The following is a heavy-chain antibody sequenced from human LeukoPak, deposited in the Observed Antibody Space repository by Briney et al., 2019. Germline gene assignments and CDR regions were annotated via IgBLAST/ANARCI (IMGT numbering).Heavy chain of an antibody. J-gene: IGHJ4*02. V-gene: IGHV3-30-3*01. D-gene: IGHD3-16*02. CDR1: GFTFSSYA. CDR3: AREAARIIVPNFDY. CDR2: ISYDGSNK. Sequence: GGSLRLSCAASGFTFSSYAMHWVRQAPGKGLEWVAVISYDGSNKYYADSVKGRFTISRDNSKNTLYLQMNSLRAEDTAVYYCAREAARIIVPNFDYWGQGTLVTVSS.